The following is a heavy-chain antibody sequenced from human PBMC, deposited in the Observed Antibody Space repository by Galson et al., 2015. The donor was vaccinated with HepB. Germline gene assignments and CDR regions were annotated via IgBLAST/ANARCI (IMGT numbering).Heavy chain of an antibody. CDR2: ISAYNGNT. Sequence: SVKVSCKASGYTFTSYGISWVRQAPGQGLEWMGWISAYNGNTNYAQKLQGRVTMTTDTSTSTAYMELRSLRSDDTAVYYCARDQRITMVQGLGYWGQGTLVTVSS. CDR1: GYTFTSYG. V-gene: IGHV1-18*04. CDR3: ARDQRITMVQGLGY. J-gene: IGHJ4*02. D-gene: IGHD3-10*01.